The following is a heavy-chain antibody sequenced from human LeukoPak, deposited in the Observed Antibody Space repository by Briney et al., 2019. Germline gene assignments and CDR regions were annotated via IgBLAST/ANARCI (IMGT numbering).Heavy chain of an antibody. Sequence: PGGSLRLSCAASGFTFSSYAMSWVRQAPGKGLEWVSAISGSGGSAFYADSVKGRFTISRDNSKNTLYLQMNSLRAEDTAVYYCAKASSRGYSIWGQGTLVTVSS. V-gene: IGHV3-23*01. CDR1: GFTFSSYA. D-gene: IGHD5-18*01. J-gene: IGHJ4*02. CDR2: ISGSGGSA. CDR3: AKASSRGYSI.